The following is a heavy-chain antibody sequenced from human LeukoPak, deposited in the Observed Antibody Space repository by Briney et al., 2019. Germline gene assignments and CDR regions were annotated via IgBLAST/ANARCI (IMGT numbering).Heavy chain of an antibody. CDR1: GFTFSSYA. D-gene: IGHD5-18*01. CDR2: ISGSGASI. J-gene: IGHJ4*02. Sequence: GGSLRLSCAASGFTFSSYAMSWVRQASGKGLEWVSAISGSGASIYYADSVKGRFTISRDNSKNTLHLQTNSLRAEDTAVYYCAKGFGGYAFGYSDYWGQGTLVTVSS. V-gene: IGHV3-23*01. CDR3: AKGFGGYAFGYSDY.